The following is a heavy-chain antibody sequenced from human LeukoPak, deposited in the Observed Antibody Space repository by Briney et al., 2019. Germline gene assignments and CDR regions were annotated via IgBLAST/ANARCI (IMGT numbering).Heavy chain of an antibody. Sequence: PGGSLRLSCAASGFTVSSNHMSWVRQAPGKGLEWVSVIYTGYSTYYADSVKGRFTISRDNSKNTLYLQMNSLRAEDTAVYYCAKAWARIAAAGTSDYWGQGTLVTVSS. CDR3: AKAWARIAAAGTSDY. CDR1: GFTVSSNH. J-gene: IGHJ4*02. D-gene: IGHD6-13*01. CDR2: IYTGYST. V-gene: IGHV3-53*01.